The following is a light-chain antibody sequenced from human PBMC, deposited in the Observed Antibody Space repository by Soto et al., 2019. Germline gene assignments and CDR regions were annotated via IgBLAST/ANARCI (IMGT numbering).Light chain of an antibody. V-gene: IGKV1-33*01. J-gene: IGKJ5*01. CDR2: ATS. CDR1: QTVSTY. CDR3: QQYDNLPPIT. Sequence: DTQMTQSPSSLSASVGDRISITCRASQTVSTYLNWYQQKPGKAPTLLISATSTLQSGVPSRFSGSGSGTEFTLTISSLQPEDIATYYCQQYDNLPPITFGQGTRLEIK.